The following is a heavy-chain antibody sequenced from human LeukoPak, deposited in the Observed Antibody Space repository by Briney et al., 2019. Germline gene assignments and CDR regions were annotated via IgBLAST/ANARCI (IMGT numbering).Heavy chain of an antibody. CDR1: GFTFSSYW. V-gene: IGHV3-7*01. D-gene: IGHD4-17*01. J-gene: IGHJ4*02. Sequence: PGGSLRLSCAASGFTFSSYWMSWVRQAPGKGLEWVANIKQDGSEKYYVDSVKGRFTISRDNAKNSLYLQMNSLRAEDTAVYYCARALKNGDYYFDYWGQGTLVTVSS. CDR3: ARALKNGDYYFDY. CDR2: IKQDGSEK.